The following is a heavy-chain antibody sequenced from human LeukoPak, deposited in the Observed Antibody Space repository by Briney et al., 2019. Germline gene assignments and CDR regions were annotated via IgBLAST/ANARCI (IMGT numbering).Heavy chain of an antibody. V-gene: IGHV3-21*01. J-gene: IGHJ4*02. CDR3: SRSAYYDGSGNYYDY. CDR1: GFTFSGYS. CDR2: FGTRSTSI. Sequence: PGGSLRLSCTASGFTFSGYSMNWIRQAPGKGLEWVSSFGTRSTSIHHAGSVKGRFAISRDNAKNTLYLQMNGLRAEDTAVYYCSRSAYYDGSGNYYDYWGQGTLVTVSS. D-gene: IGHD3-22*01.